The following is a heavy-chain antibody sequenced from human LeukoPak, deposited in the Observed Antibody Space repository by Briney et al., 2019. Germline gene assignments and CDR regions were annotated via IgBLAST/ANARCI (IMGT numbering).Heavy chain of an antibody. CDR3: ARRIAVAGTPHFDY. D-gene: IGHD6-19*01. V-gene: IGHV5-51*01. J-gene: IGHJ4*02. CDR1: GSIFTSYW. CDR2: IYPGDSDT. Sequence: GESLKISCKGSGSIFTSYWIGWVRPLPGKGLEWMGIIYPGDSDTRYSPSFQGQVTISADKSISTAYLQRSSLKASDTAMYYCARRIAVAGTPHFDYWGQGTLVTVSS.